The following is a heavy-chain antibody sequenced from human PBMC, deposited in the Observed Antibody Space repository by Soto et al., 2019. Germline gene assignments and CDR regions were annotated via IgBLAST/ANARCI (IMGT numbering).Heavy chain of an antibody. CDR2: IYHSGST. CDR3: ARVGDYRFDY. V-gene: IGHV4-4*02. D-gene: IGHD4-17*01. CDR1: GGSISSSYW. Sequence: QVQLQESGPGLVKPSGTLSLTCAVSGGSISSSYWWSWVRQPPGKGLEWIGEIYHSGSTNYTPSPKSRVTIPLDQSKHQFSLNLSSVPAADTAVYYCARVGDYRFDYWGQGTLVTVSS. J-gene: IGHJ4*02.